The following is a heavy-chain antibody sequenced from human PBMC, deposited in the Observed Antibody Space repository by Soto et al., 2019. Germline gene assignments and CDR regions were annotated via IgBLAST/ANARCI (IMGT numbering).Heavy chain of an antibody. CDR2: IIPIFGTA. CDR1: VGTFSSYA. Sequence: GASVKVSCKASVGTFSSYAVSWVRQAPGQGLEWMGGIIPIFGTANDAQKFQGRVTITADESTSTAYMELSSLRSEDTAVYYCARSHALTHTIFGVVITTSRAFDIWGQGTMVTVSS. V-gene: IGHV1-69*13. J-gene: IGHJ3*02. D-gene: IGHD3-3*01. CDR3: ARSHALTHTIFGVVITTSRAFDI.